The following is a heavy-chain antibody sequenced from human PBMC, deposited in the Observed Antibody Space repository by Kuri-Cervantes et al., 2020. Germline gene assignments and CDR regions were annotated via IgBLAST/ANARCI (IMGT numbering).Heavy chain of an antibody. Sequence: GGSLRLSCAASGFTFSSYWMSWVRQAPGKGLEWVANIKQDGSEKYYVDSVKGRFTISRDNSKNTLYLQMNSLRAEDTAVYYCARDGEVVVAAYYFDYWGQGTLVTVSS. J-gene: IGHJ4*02. CDR1: GFTFSSYW. D-gene: IGHD2-15*01. CDR3: ARDGEVVVAAYYFDY. CDR2: IKQDGSEK. V-gene: IGHV3-7*01.